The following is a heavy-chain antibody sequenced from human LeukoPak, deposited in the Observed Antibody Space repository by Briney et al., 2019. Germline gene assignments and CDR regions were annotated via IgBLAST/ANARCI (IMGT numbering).Heavy chain of an antibody. D-gene: IGHD4-11*01. J-gene: IGHJ4*02. CDR1: GGSISSYY. CDR3: ARWDDYSIAFDY. V-gene: IGHV4-59*01. Sequence: PSETLSLTCTVSGGSISSYYWSWIRQPPGKGLEWIGYIYYSGSTNYNPSLKSRVTISVDTSKNQFSLKLSSVTAADTAVYYCARWDDYSIAFDYRGQGTLVAVSS. CDR2: IYYSGST.